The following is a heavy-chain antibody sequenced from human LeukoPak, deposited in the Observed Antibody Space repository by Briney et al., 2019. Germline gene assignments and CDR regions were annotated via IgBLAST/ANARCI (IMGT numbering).Heavy chain of an antibody. Sequence: ASVKVSCTASGYTFTDYYMHWVRQAPGQGPEWMGWTNPYSGGTIYAQKFQGRVTMTRDTSISTAYMDLSRLRSDDTAIYYCAREGFSATLLDYWGQGTLVTVSS. V-gene: IGHV1-2*02. CDR3: AREGFSATLLDY. CDR2: TNPYSGGT. J-gene: IGHJ4*02. CDR1: GYTFTDYY. D-gene: IGHD5-12*01.